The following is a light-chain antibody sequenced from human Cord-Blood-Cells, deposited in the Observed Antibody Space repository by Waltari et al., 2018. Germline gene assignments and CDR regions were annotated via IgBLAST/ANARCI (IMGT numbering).Light chain of an antibody. CDR2: EVS. V-gene: IGLV2-23*02. CDR3: CSYAGSSTWV. J-gene: IGLJ3*02. Sequence: QSALTQPASVSGSPGQSITISCTGTSSDVGSYNLFSWYQPHPGKAPNLMIYEVSKRPSGVSNRFSGSKSGNTASLTISGLQAEDEADYYCCSYAGSSTWVFGGGTKLTVL. CDR1: SSDVGSYNL.